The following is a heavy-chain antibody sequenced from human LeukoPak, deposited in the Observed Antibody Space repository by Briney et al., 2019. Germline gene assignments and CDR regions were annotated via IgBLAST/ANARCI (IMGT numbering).Heavy chain of an antibody. J-gene: IGHJ4*02. V-gene: IGHV3-48*03. CDR3: ASLSLDTAMAPEAY. CDR2: ISSSGSTI. Sequence: GGSLRLSCAASGFTFTSYEMNWVRQAPGKGLEWVSYISSSGSTIYYADSVKGRFTISRDNAKNSLYLQMNSLRAEDTAVYYCASLSLDTAMAPEAYWGQGTLVTVSS. D-gene: IGHD5-18*01. CDR1: GFTFTSYE.